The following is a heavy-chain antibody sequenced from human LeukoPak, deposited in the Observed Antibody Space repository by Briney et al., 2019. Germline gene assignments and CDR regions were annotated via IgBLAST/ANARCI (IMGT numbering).Heavy chain of an antibody. Sequence: RGASLKISCKGSGSSFTTYWIGWVRQMPGKGLERMGIIYPGDSDTRYSPSFQGQVTISADKSISTAYLQWSSLKASDTAMYYCARRRDERGYKDIFDIWGQGTMVTVSS. CDR1: GSSFTTYW. CDR2: IYPGDSDT. V-gene: IGHV5-51*01. J-gene: IGHJ3*02. D-gene: IGHD5-18*01. CDR3: ARRRDERGYKDIFDI.